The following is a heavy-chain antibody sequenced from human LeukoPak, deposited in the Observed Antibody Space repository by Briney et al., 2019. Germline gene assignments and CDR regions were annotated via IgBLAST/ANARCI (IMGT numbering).Heavy chain of an antibody. CDR2: IYYTGGT. J-gene: IGHJ4*02. Sequence: SETLSLTCSVSGGSITSYYWSWIRQPPGKGLEWIGYIYYTGGTNYNPPLKSRVIISADTSKNQFSLKLSSVTAADTAVYYCARHLGSASPFDYWGQGTLITVSS. CDR1: GGSITSYY. V-gene: IGHV4-59*08. D-gene: IGHD2-2*01. CDR3: ARHLGSASPFDY.